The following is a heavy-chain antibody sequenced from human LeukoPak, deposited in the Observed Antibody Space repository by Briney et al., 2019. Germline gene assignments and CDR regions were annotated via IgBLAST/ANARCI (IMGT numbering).Heavy chain of an antibody. Sequence: PSGGSLRLSCAASGFTFSSYDMTWVRQAPGKGLEWVSTFGGSGTSTYYADSVKGRFTISRDNSKNTLYLQMNGLKAEDRAVYYCAKGSSCDYWGQGTLVTVSA. CDR3: AKGSSCDY. D-gene: IGHD2-15*01. CDR1: GFTFSSYD. J-gene: IGHJ4*02. CDR2: FGGSGTST. V-gene: IGHV3-23*01.